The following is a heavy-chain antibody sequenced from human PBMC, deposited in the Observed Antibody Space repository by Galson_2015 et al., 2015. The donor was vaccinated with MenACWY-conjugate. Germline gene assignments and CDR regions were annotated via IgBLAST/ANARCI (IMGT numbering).Heavy chain of an antibody. D-gene: IGHD6-6*01. CDR2: IIPILGIA. CDR1: GGTFSSYA. V-gene: IGHV1-69*04. Sequence: SVKVSCKASGGTFSSYAISWVRQAPGQGLEWMGRIIPILGIANYAQKFQGRVTITADKSTTTAYIELSSLRSEDTAVYYCASDSSASGGDYWGQGTLVTVSS. CDR3: ASDSSASGGDY. J-gene: IGHJ4*02.